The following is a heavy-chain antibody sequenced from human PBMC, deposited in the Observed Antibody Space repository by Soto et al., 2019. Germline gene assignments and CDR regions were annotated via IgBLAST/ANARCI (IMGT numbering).Heavy chain of an antibody. CDR2: INRDSKTV. D-gene: IGHD6-19*01. CDR3: ASSGDSAGWGIDF. CDR1: GFSFSSYS. Sequence: EVQLVESGGGLVQPGGSLRLSCAASGFSFSSYSMNWVRQAPGKGLEWVSYINRDSKTVYYAESVKGRFSISRDNAKKSLSLQMNSLRDEATALYYCASSGDSAGWGIDFWGQGTLVTVSS. J-gene: IGHJ4*02. V-gene: IGHV3-48*02.